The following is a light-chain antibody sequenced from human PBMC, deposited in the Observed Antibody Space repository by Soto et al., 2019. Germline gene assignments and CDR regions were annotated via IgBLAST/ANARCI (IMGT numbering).Light chain of an antibody. Sequence: DIQLTQSPSFLSASVGDIVTITCRASQGLSSYLAWYQQKPGKVPKLLIYAASTLQSGVPSRFSGSGSGTEFTLTISSLQPEDFAIYYCLQLNSFPLTFGGGTKVEIK. V-gene: IGKV1-9*01. J-gene: IGKJ4*01. CDR3: LQLNSFPLT. CDR1: QGLSSY. CDR2: AAS.